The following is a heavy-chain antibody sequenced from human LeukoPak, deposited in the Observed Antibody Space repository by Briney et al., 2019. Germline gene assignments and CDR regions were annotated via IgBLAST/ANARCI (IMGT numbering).Heavy chain of an antibody. Sequence: PGGSLRLSCAASGFTISSYAMSWVRQAPGKGLEWVSAISGSGGSTYYADSVKGRFTISRDNSKNTLYLQMNSLRAEDTAVYYCAKDRSGWTDLGYFDYWGQGTLVTVSS. V-gene: IGHV3-23*01. D-gene: IGHD6-19*01. J-gene: IGHJ4*02. CDR2: ISGSGGST. CDR1: GFTISSYA. CDR3: AKDRSGWTDLGYFDY.